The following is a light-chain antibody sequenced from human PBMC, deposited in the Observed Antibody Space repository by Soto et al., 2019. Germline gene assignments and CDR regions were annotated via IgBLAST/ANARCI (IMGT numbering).Light chain of an antibody. CDR2: GAS. J-gene: IGKJ2*01. V-gene: IGKV3-15*01. CDR1: QSVSSN. CDR3: QQYDEWPPSYT. Sequence: EIVMTQSPATLSVSPGERATLSCRASQSVSSNLAWYQQKPGQAPRLLIYGASTRATGIPARISGSGSGTEFTLTISSLQSEDFAIYYCQQYDEWPPSYTFGQGTKVEIK.